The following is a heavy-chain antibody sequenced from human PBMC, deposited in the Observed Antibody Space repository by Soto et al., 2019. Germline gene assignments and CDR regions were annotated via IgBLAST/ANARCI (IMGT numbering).Heavy chain of an antibody. CDR1: GGSFSGYY. V-gene: IGHV4-34*01. Sequence: QVQLQQWGAGLLKPSETLSLTCAVYGGSFSGYYWSWIRQPPGKGLEWIGEINHSGSTNYNPSLKSGETIEVHTSKNQYTQKLSSVTAADTAVYYGARERATVGNAFDIWGRGTMVGVSS. J-gene: IGHJ3*02. CDR3: ARERATVGNAFDI. CDR2: INHSGST. D-gene: IGHD1-26*01.